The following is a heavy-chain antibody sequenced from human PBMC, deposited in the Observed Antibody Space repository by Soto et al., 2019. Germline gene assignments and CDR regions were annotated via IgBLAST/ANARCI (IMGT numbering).Heavy chain of an antibody. J-gene: IGHJ5*02. V-gene: IGHV3-73*01. CDR1: GFTFSGSA. CDR2: IRSKANSYAT. CDR3: TRPLDYNWFDP. Sequence: SGGSLRLSCAASGFTFSGSAMHWVRQASGKGLEWVGRIRSKANSYATAYAASVKGRFTISRDDSKNTAYLQMNSLKTEDTAVYYCTRPLDYNWFDPWGQGTLVTVSS.